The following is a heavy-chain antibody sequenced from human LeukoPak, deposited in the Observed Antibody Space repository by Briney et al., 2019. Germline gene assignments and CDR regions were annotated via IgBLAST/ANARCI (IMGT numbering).Heavy chain of an antibody. CDR1: GFTFSSYA. CDR3: AKDAYDYVWGSRWPFDY. D-gene: IGHD3-16*01. J-gene: IGHJ4*02. CDR2: ISGSGGST. Sequence: GGSLRLSCAASGFTFSSYAMSWVRQAPGKGLEWVSAISGSGGSTYYADSVKGRFTISRDNSKNTLYLQMNSLRAEDTAVYYCAKDAYDYVWGSRWPFDYWGQRTLVTVSS. V-gene: IGHV3-23*01.